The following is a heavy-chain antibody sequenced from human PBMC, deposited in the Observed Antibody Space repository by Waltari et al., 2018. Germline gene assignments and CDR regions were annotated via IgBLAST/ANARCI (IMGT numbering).Heavy chain of an antibody. D-gene: IGHD1-1*01. Sequence: QVQLVQSGAEVKKPGASVKVSCKASGYTFTGYYLHWVRQAPRQGLEWMGWINPNSGGTNYAQKFQGWVTMTRETSISTAYMELSRLRSDDTAVYYCARVYNWNDAYYYGMDVWGQGTTVTVSS. CDR1: GYTFTGYY. CDR3: ARVYNWNDAYYYGMDV. CDR2: INPNSGGT. V-gene: IGHV1-2*04. J-gene: IGHJ6*02.